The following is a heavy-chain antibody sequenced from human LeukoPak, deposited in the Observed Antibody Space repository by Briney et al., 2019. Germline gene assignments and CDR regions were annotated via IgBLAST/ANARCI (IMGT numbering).Heavy chain of an antibody. V-gene: IGHV4-59*06. CDR3: ARLVVPAATPDY. CDR1: GGSISSYY. J-gene: IGHJ4*02. CDR2: IYYSGST. Sequence: SETLSLTCTVSGGSISSYYWSWIRQHPGKGLEWIGYIYYSGSTYYNPSLKSRVTIPVDTSKNQFSLKLSSVTAADTAVYYCARLVVPAATPDYWGQGTLVTVSS. D-gene: IGHD2-2*01.